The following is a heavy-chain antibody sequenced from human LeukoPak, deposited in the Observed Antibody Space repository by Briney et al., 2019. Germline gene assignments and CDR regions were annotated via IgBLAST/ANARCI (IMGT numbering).Heavy chain of an antibody. D-gene: IGHD2-15*01. J-gene: IGHJ4*02. CDR2: INQDGGEK. CDR3: ASIVVVIGTRSSDY. CDR1: GFTFSSYW. V-gene: IGHV3-7*01. Sequence: GGSLRLSCAASGFTFSSYWMSWVRQAPGKGLEWVANINQDGGEKYYVDSVKGRFTISRDNAKNSLYLQMNSLRAEDTAVYYCASIVVVIGTRSSDYWGQGSLVSVSS.